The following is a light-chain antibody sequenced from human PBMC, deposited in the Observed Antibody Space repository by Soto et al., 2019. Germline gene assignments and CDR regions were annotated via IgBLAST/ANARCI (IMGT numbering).Light chain of an antibody. CDR3: QQYENWPPYS. CDR2: WGS. Sequence: TQSPATLSVSLGEEVSLSCRASQSVCPNIAWYQQRPGQAPRLLIHWGSTRANGVPARFRGSGRGTDFTLPISNLQSEDLAVYYCQQYENWPPYSFGQGTRLEIK. J-gene: IGKJ2*03. CDR1: QSVCPN. V-gene: IGKV3-15*01.